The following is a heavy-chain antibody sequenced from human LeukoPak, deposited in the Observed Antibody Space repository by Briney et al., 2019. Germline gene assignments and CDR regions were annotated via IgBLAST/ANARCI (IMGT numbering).Heavy chain of an antibody. J-gene: IGHJ6*01. CDR1: GGSFSGYY. D-gene: IGHD2-15*01. CDR3: ARGGYCSGGSCSNYYYYGMDV. Sequence: SETLSLTCAVYGGSFSGYYWSWIRQPPGKGLEWIGEINHSGSTNYNPSLKSRVTISVDTSKNQFSLKLSSVTASDTAVYYCARGGYCSGGSCSNYYYYGMDVWGKGTSVTVSS. V-gene: IGHV4-34*01. CDR2: INHSGST.